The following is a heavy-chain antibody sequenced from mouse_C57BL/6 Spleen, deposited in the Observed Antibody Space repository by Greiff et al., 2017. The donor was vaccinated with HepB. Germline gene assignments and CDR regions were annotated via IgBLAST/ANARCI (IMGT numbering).Heavy chain of an antibody. D-gene: IGHD2-2*01. J-gene: IGHJ3*01. V-gene: IGHV5-17*01. CDR2: ISSGSSTI. CDR1: GFTFSDYG. CDR3: ARHGYDAWFAY. Sequence: EVQGVESGGGLVKPGGSLKLSCAASGFTFSDYGMHWVREAPEKGLEWVAYISSGSSTIYYADTVKGRFTISRDNAKNTLFLQMTSLRSEDTAMYYCARHGYDAWFAYWGQGTLVTVSA.